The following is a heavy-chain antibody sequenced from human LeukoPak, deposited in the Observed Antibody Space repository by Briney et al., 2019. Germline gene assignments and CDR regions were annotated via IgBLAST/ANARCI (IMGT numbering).Heavy chain of an antibody. CDR3: AGLAWSAYYGSWDC. Sequence: SETLSLTCPVSGGSISSSTYYWGWLRQPPGKGLEWIGSIYSSGSTFYNRSLKRRVTISVDTSKNKFSLTLSSVTAPETAVFCCAGLAWSAYYGSWDCWGKGDLVTVSS. D-gene: IGHD3-3*01. J-gene: IGHJ4*02. CDR2: IYSSGST. V-gene: IGHV4-39*01. CDR1: GGSISSSTYY.